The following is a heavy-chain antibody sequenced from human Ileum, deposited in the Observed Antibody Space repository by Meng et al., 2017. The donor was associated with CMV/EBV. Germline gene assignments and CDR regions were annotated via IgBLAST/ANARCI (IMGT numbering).Heavy chain of an antibody. V-gene: IGHV1-8*01. J-gene: IGHJ5*02. Sequence: ASVKVSCKASGYTFTSYDINWVRQAAGQGLEWMGWMNPNSGNTSYAQKFQGRVTMTRNTSITTAYMELSSLRSDDTAVYYCTRAFRDDGTRRTNWFEPWGQGTLVTVSS. CDR2: MNPNSGNT. D-gene: IGHD5-24*01. CDR3: TRAFRDDGTRRTNWFEP. CDR1: GYTFTSYD.